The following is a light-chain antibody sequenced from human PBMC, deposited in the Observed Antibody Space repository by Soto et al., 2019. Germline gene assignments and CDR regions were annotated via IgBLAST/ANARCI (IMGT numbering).Light chain of an antibody. Sequence: EVVRTQSPATLSLSPGERVTISCRASQNIHNHLSWFLQKPGQAPRLLMYEAIIRAAGIPARFSGSWSGTEFTLTSNSLQSEDFAVYYCQHYDAWPLTFGGGTKVDI. CDR1: QNIHNH. CDR2: EAI. V-gene: IGKV3-15*01. J-gene: IGKJ4*01. CDR3: QHYDAWPLT.